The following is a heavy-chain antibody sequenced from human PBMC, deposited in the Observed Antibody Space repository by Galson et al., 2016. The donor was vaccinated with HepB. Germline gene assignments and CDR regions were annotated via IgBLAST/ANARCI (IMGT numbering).Heavy chain of an antibody. Sequence: SLRLSCAASGFTFSTYAMSWVRQAPGKGPEWVSVISGDGATTFYAASVNGRFTISRDNSKNTLYLQMNSLRAEDTAIYYCAKSLWSGHYYFDYWGQGDLVPVSS. J-gene: IGHJ4*02. D-gene: IGHD3-10*01. CDR1: GFTFSTYA. CDR2: ISGDGATT. CDR3: AKSLWSGHYYFDY. V-gene: IGHV3-23*01.